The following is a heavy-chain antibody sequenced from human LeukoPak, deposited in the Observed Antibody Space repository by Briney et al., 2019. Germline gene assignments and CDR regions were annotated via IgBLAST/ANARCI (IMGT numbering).Heavy chain of an antibody. V-gene: IGHV4-59*11. CDR1: GGSISSHY. CDR3: ARGRDWFDP. Sequence: SETLSLTCSVSGGSISSHYWSWIRQPPGKGLEWIAYIYYSGNSNTNPSLKSRVTRSINTSKNQFSLKLSSVTAADTAVYYCARGRDWFDPWGQGTLVTVSS. J-gene: IGHJ5*02. CDR2: IYYSGNS.